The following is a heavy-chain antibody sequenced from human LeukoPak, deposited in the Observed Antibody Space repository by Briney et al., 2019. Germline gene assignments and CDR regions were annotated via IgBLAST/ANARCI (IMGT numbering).Heavy chain of an antibody. CDR1: ALTFSDYS. CDR2: ISSNGSTI. J-gene: IGHJ1*01. CDR3: ATYSSLNRREFQY. Sequence: GGSLRLSCAASALTFSDYSMNWVRQAPGKGLEWISYISSNGSTIYYAASVKGRFTISRDSAKNSLYLQMNSLRAEDTAVYYCATYSSLNRREFQYWGQGTLLTVSS. D-gene: IGHD3-22*01. V-gene: IGHV3-48*01.